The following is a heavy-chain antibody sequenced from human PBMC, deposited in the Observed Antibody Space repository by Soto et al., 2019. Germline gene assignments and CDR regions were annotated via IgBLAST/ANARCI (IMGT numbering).Heavy chain of an antibody. CDR2: IWYDGSNK. CDR3: ARDRELCYDILTGPMWYFDY. J-gene: IGHJ4*02. V-gene: IGHV3-33*01. Sequence: GGSLRLSCAASGFTFSSYGMHWVRQAPGKRLEWVAVIWYDGSNKYYADSVKGRFTISRDNSKNTLYLQMNSLRAEDTAVYYCARDRELCYDILTGPMWYFDYWGQGTLVTVSS. D-gene: IGHD3-9*01. CDR1: GFTFSSYG.